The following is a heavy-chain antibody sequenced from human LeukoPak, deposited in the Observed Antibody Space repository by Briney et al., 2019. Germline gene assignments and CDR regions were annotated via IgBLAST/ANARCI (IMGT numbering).Heavy chain of an antibody. CDR2: INSDGSST. CDR3: ACQDYYDSDGGFDY. D-gene: IGHD3-22*01. V-gene: IGHV3-74*01. CDR1: GFTFSSYE. J-gene: IGHJ4*02. Sequence: GGSLRLSCAASGFTFSSYEMNWVRQAPGKGLVWVSRINSDGSSTSYADSVKGRFTISRDNAKNTLYLQMNSLRAEDTAVYYCACQDYYDSDGGFDYWGQGTLVTVSS.